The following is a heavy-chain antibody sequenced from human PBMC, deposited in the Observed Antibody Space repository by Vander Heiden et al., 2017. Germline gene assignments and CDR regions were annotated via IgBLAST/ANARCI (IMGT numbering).Heavy chain of an antibody. CDR2: IGGTGVTT. D-gene: IGHD6-19*01. CDR1: GFNFENYA. V-gene: IGHV3-23*04. Sequence: EVQLVESGGGLVQPGGSPRLSCPASGFNFENYALNWVPQAPGEGLEWVSVIGGTGVTTYYADSVKGRFTISRDNSKNTLYLQMNSLRDEDTAVYYCTKRFSSSRVVDYWGQGTLVTVSS. J-gene: IGHJ4*02. CDR3: TKRFSSSRVVDY.